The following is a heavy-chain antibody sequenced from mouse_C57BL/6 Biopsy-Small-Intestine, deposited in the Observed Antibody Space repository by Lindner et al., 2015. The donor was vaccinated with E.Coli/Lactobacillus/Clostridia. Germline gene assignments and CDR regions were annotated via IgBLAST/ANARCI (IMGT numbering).Heavy chain of an antibody. V-gene: IGHV1-15*01. J-gene: IGHJ1*03. CDR1: GYTFTDNE. CDR3: TRGTTDV. Sequence: VQLQESGAELVRPGASVTLSCKASGYTFTDNEMHWVKQTPVHGLEWSGGIDPETGGTAYNRKFKGKAILTADKSSSTAYMELRSLTSEDSAVYYCTRGTTDVWGTGTTVTVSS. CDR2: IDPETGGT. D-gene: IGHD1-1*01.